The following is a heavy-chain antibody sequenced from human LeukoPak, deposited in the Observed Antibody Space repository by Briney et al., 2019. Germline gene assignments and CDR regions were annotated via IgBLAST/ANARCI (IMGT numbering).Heavy chain of an antibody. CDR2: ISYSGRS. D-gene: IGHD6-13*01. CDR3: ATLVYSSSWYVYFDF. Sequence: PSETLSLTCTVSGGSISSSSYYWGWIRQPPGKGLEWMGSISYSGRSYYNPSLKSRVTISVDTSKNQFSLKLNSVSAADTAVYFCATLVYSSSWYVYFDFWGQGTLVTVSS. V-gene: IGHV4-39*01. J-gene: IGHJ4*02. CDR1: GGSISSSSYY.